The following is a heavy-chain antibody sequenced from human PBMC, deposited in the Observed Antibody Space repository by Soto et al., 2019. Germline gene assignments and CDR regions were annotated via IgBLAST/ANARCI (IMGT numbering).Heavy chain of an antibody. V-gene: IGHV4-59*01. CDR1: GGSISSYY. J-gene: IGHJ4*02. D-gene: IGHD3-10*01. Sequence: QVQLQDSGPGLVKPSETLSLTCTVSGGSISSYYWTWIRQPPGKGLEWIGNIYYSGSTTYNPSLKSRVTISVDTSKNQFSLRLSSVTAADTAVYYCATQTANFYGSGSYYLPFDYWGQGNLVTVS. CDR3: ATQTANFYGSGSYYLPFDY. CDR2: IYYSGST.